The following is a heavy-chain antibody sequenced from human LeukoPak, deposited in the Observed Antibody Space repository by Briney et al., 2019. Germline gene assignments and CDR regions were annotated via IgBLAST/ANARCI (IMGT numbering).Heavy chain of an antibody. J-gene: IGHJ4*02. CDR1: GGSISSGSYY. D-gene: IGHD3-22*01. CDR3: ARAQYYYDSSGYFHFDY. Sequence: SQTLSLTCTVSGGSISSGSYYWGWIRQPAGKGLEWIGRIYTSGSTNYNPSLKSRVTISVDTSKNQFSLKLSSVTAADTAVYYCARAQYYYDSSGYFHFDYWGQGTLVTVSS. V-gene: IGHV4-61*02. CDR2: IYTSGST.